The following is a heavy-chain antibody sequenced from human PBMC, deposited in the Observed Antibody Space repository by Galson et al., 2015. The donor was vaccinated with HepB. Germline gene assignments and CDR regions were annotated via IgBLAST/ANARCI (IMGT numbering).Heavy chain of an antibody. V-gene: IGHV4-34*01. J-gene: IGHJ3*02. CDR1: GGSFSGYY. CDR2: INHSGST. CDR3: ARDYITIFGVVIIRDACDI. Sequence: ETLSLTCAVYGGSFSGYYWSWIRQPPGKGLEWIGEINHSGSTNYNPSLKSRVTISVETSKNQFSLKLSSVTAADTAVYYCARDYITIFGVVIIRDACDIWGQGTMVTVSS. D-gene: IGHD3-3*01.